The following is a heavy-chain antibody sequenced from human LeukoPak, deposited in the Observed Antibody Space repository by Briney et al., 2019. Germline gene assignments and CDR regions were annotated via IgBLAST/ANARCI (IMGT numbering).Heavy chain of an antibody. CDR2: ISPYNENT. J-gene: IGHJ5*02. CDR1: GYTFIRNG. D-gene: IGHD3-9*01. V-gene: IGHV1-18*01. Sequence: ASVKVSCKASGYTFIRNGISWVRQAPGQGLEWMGWISPYNENTKYLQMLQGRVTLTTDTSTSTAYMELSRLRSDDTAVYFCARGTGILTGYYLSWGPGTLVTASS. CDR3: ARGTGILTGYYLS.